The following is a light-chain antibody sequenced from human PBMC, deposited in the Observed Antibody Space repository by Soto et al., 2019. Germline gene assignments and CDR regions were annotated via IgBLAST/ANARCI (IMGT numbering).Light chain of an antibody. CDR3: QQYNQYSSNT. CDR2: DAS. Sequence: DIQMTQSPSPMSASVGDSVTITCRASQSMGRWLAWYQQRRGKAPKLLIYDASTLQSGVPSRFSGSRAGTEFTLNIISLQADDFATYYCQQYNQYSSNTCGRRTKLEIK. J-gene: IGKJ2*01. CDR1: QSMGRW. V-gene: IGKV1-5*01.